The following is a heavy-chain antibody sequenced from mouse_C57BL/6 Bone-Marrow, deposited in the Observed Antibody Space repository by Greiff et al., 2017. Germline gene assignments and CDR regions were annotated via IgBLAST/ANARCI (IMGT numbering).Heavy chain of an antibody. J-gene: IGHJ1*03. Sequence: VQLQQSGAELVMPGASVKLSCKASGYTFTSYWMHWVKQRPGQGLEWIGEIDPSDSYTNYNQKFKGKSTLTVDKSSSTAYMQLSSLTSEDSAVYYCARKRDDGYYSWYFDVWGTGTTVTVSS. CDR2: IDPSDSYT. CDR3: ARKRDDGYYSWYFDV. D-gene: IGHD2-3*01. CDR1: GYTFTSYW. V-gene: IGHV1-69*01.